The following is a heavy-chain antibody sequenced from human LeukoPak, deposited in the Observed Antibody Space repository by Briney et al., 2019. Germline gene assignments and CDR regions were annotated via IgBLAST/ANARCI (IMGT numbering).Heavy chain of an antibody. CDR2: INPNSGGT. CDR1: GYTFTDYY. V-gene: IGHV1-2*02. D-gene: IGHD2-15*01. J-gene: IGHJ4*02. Sequence: ASVKVSCKASGYTFTDYYIHWVRQAPGQGLEWMGWINPNSGGTNYARKFQGRVTMTRDTSISTAYMNLSRLRSDDTAVYYCAREPDGYCSGGSCYRGVYDYWGQGTLVTVSS. CDR3: AREPDGYCSGGSCYRGVYDY.